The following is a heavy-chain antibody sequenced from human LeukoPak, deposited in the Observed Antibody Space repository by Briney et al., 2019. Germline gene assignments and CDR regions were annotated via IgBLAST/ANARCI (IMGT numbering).Heavy chain of an antibody. V-gene: IGHV3-23*01. CDR1: GFTFSSYA. CDR3: AKEDRAARITIFGVVPYGMDV. Sequence: GASLRLSCAASGFTFSSYAMSWVRQAPGKGLEWVSAISGSGGSTYYADSVKGRFTIPRDNSKNTLYLQMNSLRAEDTAVYYCAKEDRAARITIFGVVPYGMDVWGQGTTVTVSS. D-gene: IGHD3-3*01. J-gene: IGHJ6*02. CDR2: ISGSGGST.